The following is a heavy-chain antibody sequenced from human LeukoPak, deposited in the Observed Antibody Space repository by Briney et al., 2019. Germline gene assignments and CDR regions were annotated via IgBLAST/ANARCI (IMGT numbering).Heavy chain of an antibody. D-gene: IGHD3-16*01. CDR1: GFTFGKYW. CDR3: AREKSRLRK. CDR2: ISYDGSNK. V-gene: IGHV3-30*03. J-gene: IGHJ4*02. Sequence: AGGSLRLSCVASGFTFGKYWMSWVRQAPGKGLEWVAVISYDGSNKYYADSVKGRFTISRDNSKNTLYLQMNSLRAEDTAVYYCAREKSRLRKWGQGTLVTVSS.